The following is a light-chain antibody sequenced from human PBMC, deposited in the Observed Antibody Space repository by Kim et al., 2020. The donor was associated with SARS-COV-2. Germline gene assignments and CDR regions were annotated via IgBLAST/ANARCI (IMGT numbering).Light chain of an antibody. CDR1: RSDIRSNT. J-gene: IGLJ2*01. Sequence: GQRVTSSGSGGRSDIRSNTVNWYQPLPETSPRLLIYSNDKRPSGVPGRFSGSRSGTSASLAISGLQSDDEADYFCASWDDGLSGPVFGGGTQLTVL. CDR2: SND. CDR3: ASWDDGLSGPV. V-gene: IGLV1-44*01.